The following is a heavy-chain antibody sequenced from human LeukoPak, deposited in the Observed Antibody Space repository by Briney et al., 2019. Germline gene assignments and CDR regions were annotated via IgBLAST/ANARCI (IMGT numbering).Heavy chain of an antibody. CDR1: GYTFSDYY. Sequence: ASVKVSCKASGYTFSDYYIHWVRQAPGQGLEWMGWLNPNSGDTYSAQKFQGRVTMTRDTSISTAYIEVSRLRSDDTAMYYCARQRGTAMVFDYWGQGTLVTVSS. J-gene: IGHJ4*02. CDR3: ARQRGTAMVFDY. D-gene: IGHD5-18*01. CDR2: LNPNSGDT. V-gene: IGHV1-2*02.